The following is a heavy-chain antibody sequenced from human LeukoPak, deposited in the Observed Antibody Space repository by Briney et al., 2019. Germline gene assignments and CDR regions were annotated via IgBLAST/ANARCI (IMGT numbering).Heavy chain of an antibody. V-gene: IGHV3-30-3*01. J-gene: IGHJ5*02. Sequence: PGRSLRLSCAASGFTFSSYAMHWVRQAPGRGLEWVAVISYDGSNKYYADSVKGRFTTSRDNSKNTLYLQMNSLRAEDTAVYYCARDLSGWYFFGWFDPWGQGTLVTVSS. D-gene: IGHD6-19*01. CDR3: ARDLSGWYFFGWFDP. CDR1: GFTFSSYA. CDR2: ISYDGSNK.